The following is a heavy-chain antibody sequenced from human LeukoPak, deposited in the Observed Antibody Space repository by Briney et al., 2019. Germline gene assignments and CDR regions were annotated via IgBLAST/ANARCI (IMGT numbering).Heavy chain of an antibody. CDR1: GFTFSDYY. V-gene: IGHV3-11*05. D-gene: IGHD5-18*01. CDR3: ARDGDTSYTDY. J-gene: IGHJ4*02. CDR2: ISSSSSYT. Sequence: RGSLRLSCAASGFTFSDYYMSWIRQAPGKGLEWVSYISSSSSYTNYADSVKGRFTISRDNAKNSLYLQMNSLRAEDTAVYYCARDGDTSYTDYWGQGTLVTVSS.